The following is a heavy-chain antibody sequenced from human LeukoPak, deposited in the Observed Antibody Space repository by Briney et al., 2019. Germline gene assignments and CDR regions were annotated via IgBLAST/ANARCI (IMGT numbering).Heavy chain of an antibody. CDR1: GGSFSGYY. D-gene: IGHD5-18*01. CDR3: ARVRGGGYGYGNFDY. V-gene: IGHV4-34*01. J-gene: IGHJ4*02. CDR2: INHSGST. Sequence: SETLSLTCAVYGGSFSGYYWSWIRQPPGKGLEWIGEINHSGSTNYNPSLKSRVTISVDTSKNQFSLKLSSVTAADTAVYYCARVRGGGYGYGNFDYWGQGTLVTVSS.